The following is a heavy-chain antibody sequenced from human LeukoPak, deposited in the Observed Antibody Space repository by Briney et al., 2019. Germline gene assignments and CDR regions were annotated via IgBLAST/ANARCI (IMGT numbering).Heavy chain of an antibody. Sequence: GGSLRLSCAASGFTFSSYAMSWVRQAPGKGLEWVSAISGSGGSTYYADSVKGRFSISRDNSKNTLYLHMKSLTAEDTAVYYCAKELYGWYYDYWGQGTLVTVSS. J-gene: IGHJ4*02. D-gene: IGHD6-19*01. V-gene: IGHV3-23*01. CDR3: AKELYGWYYDY. CDR1: GFTFSSYA. CDR2: ISGSGGST.